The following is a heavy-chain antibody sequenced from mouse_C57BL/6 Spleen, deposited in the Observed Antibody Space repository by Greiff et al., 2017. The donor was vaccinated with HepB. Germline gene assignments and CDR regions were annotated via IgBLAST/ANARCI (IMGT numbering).Heavy chain of an antibody. CDR1: GYTFTSYW. CDR3: AREEILGNYYGSRERAMDY. D-gene: IGHD1-1*01. V-gene: IGHV1-55*01. Sequence: QVQLKQPGAELVKPGASVKMSCKASGYTFTSYWITWVKQRPGQGLEWIGDIYPGSGSTNYNEKFKSKATLTVDTSSSTAYMQLSSLTSEDSAVYYCAREEILGNYYGSRERAMDYWGQGTSVTVSS. CDR2: IYPGSGST. J-gene: IGHJ4*01.